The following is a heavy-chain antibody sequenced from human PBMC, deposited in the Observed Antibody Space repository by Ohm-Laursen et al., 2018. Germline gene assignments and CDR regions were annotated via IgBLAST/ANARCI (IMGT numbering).Heavy chain of an antibody. CDR3: ARGQPIDF. V-gene: IGHV1-18*01. CDR2: ISAYNGNK. Sequence: VASVKVSCKASGYTFTSYDINWVRQAPGQGLEWMGWISAYNGNKNYAQKFQGRLTMTRDTSTSTVYMELSSLRSEDTAMYYCARGQPIDFWGQGTLVTVSS. CDR1: GYTFTSYD. J-gene: IGHJ4*02.